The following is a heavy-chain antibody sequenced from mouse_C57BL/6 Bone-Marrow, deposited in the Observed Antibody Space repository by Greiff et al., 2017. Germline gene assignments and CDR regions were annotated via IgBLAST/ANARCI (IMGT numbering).Heavy chain of an antibody. CDR1: GFTFSDFY. J-gene: IGHJ4*01. CDR2: SRNKANDYTT. Sequence: EVKLVESGGGLVQSGRSLRLSCATSGFTFSDFYMEWVRQAPGKGLEWIAASRNKANDYTTEYSASVKGRFIVSRDTSQSILYLQMNALRAEDTAIYYCARDASPGAMDYWGQGTSVTVAS. D-gene: IGHD4-1*01. CDR3: ARDASPGAMDY. V-gene: IGHV7-1*01.